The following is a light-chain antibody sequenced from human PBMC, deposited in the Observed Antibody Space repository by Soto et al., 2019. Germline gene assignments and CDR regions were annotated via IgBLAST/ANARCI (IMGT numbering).Light chain of an antibody. V-gene: IGKV2-28*01. Sequence: DIVMTQSPLSLPVTPGEPASISCRSSQSLLHSNGYNYLDWYLQKPGQSPQLLIYLGSNRASGVPDRLSGSGSGTDCTLKISRVEAEDFGVYYCMQALQTPRTFGQGTKVEIK. CDR2: LGS. CDR3: MQALQTPRT. CDR1: QSLLHSNGYNY. J-gene: IGKJ1*01.